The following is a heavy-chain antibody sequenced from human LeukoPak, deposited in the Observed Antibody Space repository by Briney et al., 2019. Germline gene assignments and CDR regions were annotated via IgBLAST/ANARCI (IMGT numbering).Heavy chain of an antibody. Sequence: SETLSLTCTVSGGSISSYYWSWIRQPPGKGLEWIGYIYYSGSTNYNPSLKSRVTISVDTSKNQFSLKLSSVTAADTAVYYCARLSVIVGAALEYYYYYMDVWGQGTTVTVSS. CDR2: IYYSGST. J-gene: IGHJ6*03. V-gene: IGHV4-59*01. CDR1: GGSISSYY. D-gene: IGHD1-26*01. CDR3: ARLSVIVGAALEYYYYYMDV.